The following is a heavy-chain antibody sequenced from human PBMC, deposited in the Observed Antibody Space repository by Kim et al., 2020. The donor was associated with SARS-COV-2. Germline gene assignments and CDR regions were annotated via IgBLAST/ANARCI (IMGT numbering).Heavy chain of an antibody. D-gene: IGHD1-26*01. Sequence: GGSLRLSCTASGFTFGDYAMSWVRQAPGKGLEWVGFIRSKAYGGTTEYAASVKGRFTISRDDSKSIAYLQMISLKTEDTAVYYCTSGSNYWYFDLWGRGTLVTVSS. CDR2: IRSKAYGGTT. CDR1: GFTFGDYA. V-gene: IGHV3-49*04. J-gene: IGHJ2*01. CDR3: TSGSNYWYFDL.